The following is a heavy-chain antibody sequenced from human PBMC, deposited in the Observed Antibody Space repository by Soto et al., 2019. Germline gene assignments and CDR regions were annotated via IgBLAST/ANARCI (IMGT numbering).Heavy chain of an antibody. D-gene: IGHD6-19*01. J-gene: IGHJ4*02. Sequence: ASVKVSCKASGYTFTSNVIHWVRQAPGQRLEWMGWINAGNSYTDYSQNFQGRVTITRDTSANTAYMELSSLRSEDTAVYYCARDRIRSNGWKSNLFDCWGQGTLVTVSS. CDR1: GYTFTSNV. V-gene: IGHV1-3*01. CDR3: ARDRIRSNGWKSNLFDC. CDR2: INAGNSYT.